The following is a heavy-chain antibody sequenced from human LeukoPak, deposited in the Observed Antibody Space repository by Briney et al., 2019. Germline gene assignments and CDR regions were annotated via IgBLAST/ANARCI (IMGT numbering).Heavy chain of an antibody. CDR1: GYTFSGYY. CDR2: INLDSGGT. J-gene: IGHJ4*02. Sequence: GASVKVSCKSSGYTFSGYYMHWVRQAPGQGLEWMGWINLDSGGTNYTQKFQGRVTMTRDTSISTAYMELRRLRSDDTAVYYCARGGSTITIFGVTIIKGDYFDYWGQGTLVTVSS. CDR3: ARGGSTITIFGVTIIKGDYFDY. D-gene: IGHD3-3*01. V-gene: IGHV1-2*02.